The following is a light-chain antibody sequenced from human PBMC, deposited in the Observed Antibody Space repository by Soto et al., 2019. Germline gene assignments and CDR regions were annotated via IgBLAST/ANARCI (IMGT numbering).Light chain of an antibody. Sequence: QSALTQPPSASGSPGQSVTISCTGTSTDVGGYNFVSWYQQHPGKAPKLMIYEVNKRPSGVPDRFSGSKSGNTASLTVSGLQAEDEADYYCRSYAGSNNKVFGGGTKVTVL. CDR3: RSYAGSNNKV. CDR2: EVN. J-gene: IGLJ2*01. V-gene: IGLV2-8*01. CDR1: STDVGGYNF.